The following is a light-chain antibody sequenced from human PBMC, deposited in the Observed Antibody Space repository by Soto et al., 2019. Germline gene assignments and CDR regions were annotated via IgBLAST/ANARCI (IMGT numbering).Light chain of an antibody. CDR1: RSNIGSNT. CDR3: AAWDDSLNGYV. CDR2: SNN. Sequence: QSALTQPPSASGTPGQRVTNSCSGSRSNIGSNTVNWYQQLPGTAPKLLIYSNNQRPSGVPDRFSGSKSGTSASLAISGLQSEDEADYYCAAWDDSLNGYVFGTGTKVTVL. V-gene: IGLV1-44*01. J-gene: IGLJ1*01.